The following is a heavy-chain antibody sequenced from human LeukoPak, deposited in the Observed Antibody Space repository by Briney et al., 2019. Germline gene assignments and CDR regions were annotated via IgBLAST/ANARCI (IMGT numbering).Heavy chain of an antibody. J-gene: IGHJ6*02. Sequence: GSSVKVSCKASGGTFSSYAISWVRQAPGQGLEWMGGIIPIFGTANYAQKFQGRVTITADESTSTAYMELSSLRSEDTAMYYCARGGGDGYNHDYYYGMDVWGQGTTVTVSS. CDR3: ARGGGDGYNHDYYYGMDV. D-gene: IGHD5-24*01. V-gene: IGHV1-69*01. CDR1: GGTFSSYA. CDR2: IIPIFGTA.